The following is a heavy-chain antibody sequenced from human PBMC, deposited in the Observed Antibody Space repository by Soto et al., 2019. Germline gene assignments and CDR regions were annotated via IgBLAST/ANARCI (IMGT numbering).Heavy chain of an antibody. D-gene: IGHD5-18*01. CDR2: ISGSGGST. J-gene: IGHJ4*02. V-gene: IGHV3-23*01. CDR1: GCTFSGYA. Sequence: GGSLRLSCAASGCTFSGYAMSWVRQAPGKGLEWVSAISGSGGSTYYADSVKGRFTISRDNSKNTLYLQMNSLRAEDTAVYYCAAMVYYFDYWGQGTLVTVSS. CDR3: AAMVYYFDY.